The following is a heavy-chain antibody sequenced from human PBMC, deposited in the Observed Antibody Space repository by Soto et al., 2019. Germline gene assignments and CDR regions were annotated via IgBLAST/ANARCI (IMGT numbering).Heavy chain of an antibody. CDR1: GDSVKIYG. CDR3: AKGGWAYSSGHVAY. J-gene: IGHJ4*02. D-gene: IGHD6-19*01. CDR2: ISYDGSNE. Sequence: SLRLCCASCGDSVKIYGVHGVCQAPGKGLEWVAVISYDGSNEYCADSVKGRFTSSRDNSKNTLYLQMNSLRPDDTAVYYCAKGGWAYSSGHVAYWGQGTQVTVSS. V-gene: IGHV3-33*05.